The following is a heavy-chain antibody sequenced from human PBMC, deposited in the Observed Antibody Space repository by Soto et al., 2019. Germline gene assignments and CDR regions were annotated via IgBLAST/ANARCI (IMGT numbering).Heavy chain of an antibody. V-gene: IGHV1-2*02. Sequence: QVQLVQSGAEMKTPGASVKVSCKASGYIFIDSYMHWVRQAPGQGLEWRGWINPNSGGTKYAQKFQDRVTMTRNTSISAAYMELSRLTSDDTAIYYCARAYSGSYFWGQGTLVTVSS. CDR1: GYIFIDSY. J-gene: IGHJ4*02. D-gene: IGHD1-26*01. CDR3: ARAYSGSYF. CDR2: INPNSGGT.